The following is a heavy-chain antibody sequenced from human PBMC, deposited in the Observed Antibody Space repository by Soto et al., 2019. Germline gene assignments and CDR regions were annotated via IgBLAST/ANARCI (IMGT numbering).Heavy chain of an antibody. D-gene: IGHD2-8*01. Sequence: SETLSLTCTVSGGSISSSSYYWGWIRQPPGKGLEWIGSIYYSGSTYYNPSLKSRVTISVDTSKNQFSLKLSSLTAADTAVYYCASRDCTNGVCPGYYYYYMDVWGKGTTVTVSS. J-gene: IGHJ6*03. V-gene: IGHV4-39*01. CDR2: IYYSGST. CDR1: GGSISSSSYY. CDR3: ASRDCTNGVCPGYYYYYMDV.